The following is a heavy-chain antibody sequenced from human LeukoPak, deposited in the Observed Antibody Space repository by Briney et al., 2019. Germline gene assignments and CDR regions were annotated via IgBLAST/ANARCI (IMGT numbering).Heavy chain of an antibody. CDR1: GYSISSDYY. D-gene: IGHD4-17*01. CDR3: ARLHYGDADFDY. Sequence: PSETLSLTCTVSGYSISSDYYWGWIRQPPGKGLEWIGTIYHSGTTYYSPSLKSRVTISVDTSKNQFSLKLSSVTAADTAVYYCARLHYGDADFDYWGQGTLVTVSS. CDR2: IYHSGTT. V-gene: IGHV4-38-2*02. J-gene: IGHJ4*02.